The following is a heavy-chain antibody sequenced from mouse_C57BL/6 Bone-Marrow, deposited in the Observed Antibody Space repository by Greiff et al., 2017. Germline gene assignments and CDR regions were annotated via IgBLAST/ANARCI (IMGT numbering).Heavy chain of an antibody. CDR3: ARRRRTGHFDY. V-gene: IGHV5-6*02. J-gene: IGHJ2*01. D-gene: IGHD4-1*01. Sequence: EVKLVESGGDLVKPGGSLKLSCAASGFTFSSYGMSWVRQTPDKRLEWVATISSGGSYTYYPDSVKGRFTISRDNAKNTLYLQMSSLKSEDTAMYYCARRRRTGHFDYWGQGTTLTVSS. CDR2: ISSGGSYT. CDR1: GFTFSSYG.